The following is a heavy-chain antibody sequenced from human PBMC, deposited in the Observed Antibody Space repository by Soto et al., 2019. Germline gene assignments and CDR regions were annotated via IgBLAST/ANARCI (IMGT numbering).Heavy chain of an antibody. CDR1: GYIFTSYL. CDR3: ARRRAVTATYYFDS. D-gene: IGHD2-21*02. Sequence: GESLNISCKGSGYIFTSYLICWVRQMPGKGLEWMGIIYPGDSNTRYSQSFQGQVTISANTSISTDYLQCSSMKASDAAMYYCARRRAVTATYYFDSWGQGTLVTVSS. V-gene: IGHV5-51*01. J-gene: IGHJ4*02. CDR2: IYPGDSNT.